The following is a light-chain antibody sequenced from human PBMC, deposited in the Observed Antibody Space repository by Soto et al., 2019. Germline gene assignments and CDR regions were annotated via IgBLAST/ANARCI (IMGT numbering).Light chain of an antibody. CDR2: DNN. V-gene: IGLV1-51*01. Sequence: QSALTQPPSVSAAPGQKVTISCSGSSSNIENNYVSWYQQFPGTAPKLLIYDNNKRPSGIPDRFSGSKSGTSATLGITGLQTGDEADYYCGTWDSSLSGVVFGGGTKLTVL. J-gene: IGLJ3*02. CDR1: SSNIENNY. CDR3: GTWDSSLSGVV.